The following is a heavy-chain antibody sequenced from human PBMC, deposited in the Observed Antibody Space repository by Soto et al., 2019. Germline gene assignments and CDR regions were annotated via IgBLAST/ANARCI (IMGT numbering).Heavy chain of an antibody. D-gene: IGHD3-10*01. CDR3: ARGDWWYSSSSHGYYGSGSYYS. J-gene: IGHJ4*02. Sequence: GASVKVSCKASGYTFTSYGISWVRQAPGQGLEWMGWISAYNGNTNYAQKLQGRVTMTTDTSTSTAYMELRSLRSDDTAVYYCARGDWWYSSSSHGYYGSGSYYSWGQGTLVTVSS. CDR1: GYTFTSYG. V-gene: IGHV1-18*04. CDR2: ISAYNGNT.